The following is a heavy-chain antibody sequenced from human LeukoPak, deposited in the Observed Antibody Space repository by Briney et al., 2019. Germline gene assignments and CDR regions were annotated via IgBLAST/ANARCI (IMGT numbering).Heavy chain of an antibody. V-gene: IGHV1-24*01. CDR2: FDPEDGET. D-gene: IGHD3-10*01. J-gene: IGHJ5*02. CDR1: GYTLTELS. CDR3: ATDRRYYGSGSYPNWFDP. Sequence: EASVKVSCKVSGYTLTELSMHRVRQAPGKGLEWMGGFDPEDGETIYAQKFQGRVTMTEDTSTDTAYMELSSLRSEDTAVYYCATDRRYYGSGSYPNWFDPWGQGTLVTVSS.